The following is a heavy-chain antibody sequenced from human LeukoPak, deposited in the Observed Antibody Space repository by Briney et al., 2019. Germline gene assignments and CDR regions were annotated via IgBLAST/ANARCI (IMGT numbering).Heavy chain of an antibody. Sequence: GGSLRLSCAASGFTFSSYWMSWVRQAPGKGLEWVAFIVHDGSNEYYADSVKGRFTISRDNSKNTLFLQMNSLRAEDTAVYYCAKDEAWYYGSGSFLDYWGQGTLVTVSS. CDR1: GFTFSSYW. V-gene: IGHV3-30*02. J-gene: IGHJ4*02. D-gene: IGHD3-10*01. CDR3: AKDEAWYYGSGSFLDY. CDR2: IVHDGSNE.